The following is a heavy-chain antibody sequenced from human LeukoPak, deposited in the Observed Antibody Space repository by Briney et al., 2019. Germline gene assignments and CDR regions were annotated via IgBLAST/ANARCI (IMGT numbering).Heavy chain of an antibody. Sequence: SETLSLTCAVYGGSFSGYYWSWIRQPPGKGLEWIGEINHSGSTNYNPSLKSRVTISVDTSKNQFSLKLSSVTAADTAVYYCARGQYYYGSGGYYRSDFDYWGQGTLVTVSS. CDR2: INHSGST. J-gene: IGHJ4*02. CDR1: GGSFSGYY. CDR3: ARGQYYYGSGGYYRSDFDY. V-gene: IGHV4-34*01. D-gene: IGHD3-10*01.